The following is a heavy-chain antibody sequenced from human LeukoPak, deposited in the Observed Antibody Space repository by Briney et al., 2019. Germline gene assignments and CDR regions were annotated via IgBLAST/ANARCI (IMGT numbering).Heavy chain of an antibody. CDR2: FSWNSGFI. V-gene: IGHV3-9*01. CDR1: GFTFDDYA. CDR3: EKDLDDSSGYNFDY. D-gene: IGHD3-22*01. Sequence: GGSLRLSCAASGFTFDDYAVHGVRQAPGEGGEWVSDFSWNSGFIVYADSVKGQITISRDNDKHSLYLQMNSLRAEDTALYYCEKDLDDSSGYNFDYWGQGTLVTVSS. J-gene: IGHJ4*02.